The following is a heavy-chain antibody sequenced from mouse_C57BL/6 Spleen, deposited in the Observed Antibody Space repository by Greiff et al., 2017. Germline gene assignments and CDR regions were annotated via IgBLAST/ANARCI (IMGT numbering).Heavy chain of an antibody. CDR3: EGGYCGRDSAY. CDR1: GYAFSSSW. D-gene: IGHD3-2*02. J-gene: IGHJ3*01. V-gene: IGHV1-82*01. Sequence: QVQLQQSGPELVKPGASVKISCKASGYAFSSSWMNWVKQRPGQGLEWIGRIYPGGGDTNYNGKFKGKATLTADKSSSTAYMQLSSLTSEDSAVYGGEGGYCGRDSAYWGQGTLVTVSA. CDR2: IYPGGGDT.